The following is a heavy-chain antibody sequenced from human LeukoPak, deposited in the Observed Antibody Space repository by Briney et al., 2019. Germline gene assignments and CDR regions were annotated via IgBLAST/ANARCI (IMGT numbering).Heavy chain of an antibody. J-gene: IGHJ4*02. CDR3: VRGGWELDY. Sequence: GGSLRLSCAASGFSVRDFWMAWVRQAPGKGLEWVASIKEDRTADYYVDSVKGRFSISKDDGKNSLHLQMNSLRVEDTAVYYCVRGGWELDYWGQGTLVTVSS. CDR2: IKEDRTAD. CDR1: GFSVRDFW. V-gene: IGHV3-7*01. D-gene: IGHD1-1*01.